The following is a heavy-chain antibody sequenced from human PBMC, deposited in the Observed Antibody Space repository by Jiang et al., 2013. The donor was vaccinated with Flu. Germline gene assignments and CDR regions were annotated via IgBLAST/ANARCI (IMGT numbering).Heavy chain of an antibody. CDR2: ISTSGTYT. D-gene: IGHD5-24*01. V-gene: IGHV3-11*03. Sequence: QLLESWGRLGQAWGSLRLSCATSGFTFSDYYMTWIRQAPGRGLEWISYISTSGTYTSYADSVKGRFTISRDNTENLLFLQMNSLRAEDTAVYYCAIHGSSWGQGTLVTVSS. J-gene: IGHJ4*02. CDR3: AIHGSS. CDR1: GFTFSDYY.